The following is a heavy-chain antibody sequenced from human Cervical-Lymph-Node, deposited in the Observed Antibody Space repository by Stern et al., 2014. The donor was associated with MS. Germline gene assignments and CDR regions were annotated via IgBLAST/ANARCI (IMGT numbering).Heavy chain of an antibody. V-gene: IGHV3-9*01. J-gene: IGHJ4*02. CDR2: ISSNSGNK. Sequence: VQLVESGGGLVQPGRSLRLSCAASGFRFDDFSMPWVRQAPGKGLEWVSGISSNSGNKAYAKSVEGRFTISRDNAKRSVYLQLSSLRTDDTARYYCVNGRDWGQGTLVIVSS. CDR3: VNGRD. CDR1: GFRFDDFS.